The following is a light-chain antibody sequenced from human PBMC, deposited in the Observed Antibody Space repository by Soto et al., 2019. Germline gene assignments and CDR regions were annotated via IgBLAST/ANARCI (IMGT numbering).Light chain of an antibody. J-gene: IGKJ1*01. V-gene: IGKV3-15*01. Sequence: IVMTQSPATLSVSRGEGATLSCRASQRVSNNLAWYQQKPGQAPRLLIYGPSTRAPGVPARFSGSGSGTKFPLTKSGLQAEDIAVHYCQQYDTWPPSTFGQGTNVDI. CDR1: QRVSNN. CDR2: GPS. CDR3: QQYDTWPPST.